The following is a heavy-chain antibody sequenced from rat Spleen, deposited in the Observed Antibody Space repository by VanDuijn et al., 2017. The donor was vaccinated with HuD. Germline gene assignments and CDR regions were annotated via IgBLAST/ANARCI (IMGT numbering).Heavy chain of an antibody. CDR1: GFISSDHY. J-gene: IGHJ2*01. CDR3: TTANNGGFSELYYFDY. CDR2: INYDGRST. D-gene: IGHD1-11*01. V-gene: IGHV5-20*01. Sequence: EVQLVESDGGLVQPGRSLKLSCAASGFISSDHYVAWVRQAPTKGLEWVATINYDGRSTFYRDSVRDRFTISRNNAKSTLYLQMDSLRSEDTATYYCTTANNGGFSELYYFDYWGQGVMVTVSS.